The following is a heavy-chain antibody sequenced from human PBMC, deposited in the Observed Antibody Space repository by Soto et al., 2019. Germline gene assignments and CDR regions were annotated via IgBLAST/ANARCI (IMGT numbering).Heavy chain of an antibody. J-gene: IGHJ4*02. V-gene: IGHV4-30-4*01. CDR1: GGSISSGDYY. CDR3: ARVGGFGATTIDY. CDR2: IYYSGST. Sequence: QVQLQESGPGLVKPSQTLSLTCTVSGGSISSGDYYWSWIRQPPGKGLEWIGYIYYSGSTYYNPSLKSRVTISVDTSKKQFSRKLSSVTAADTAVYYCARVGGFGATTIDYWGQGTLVTVSS. D-gene: IGHD3-10*01.